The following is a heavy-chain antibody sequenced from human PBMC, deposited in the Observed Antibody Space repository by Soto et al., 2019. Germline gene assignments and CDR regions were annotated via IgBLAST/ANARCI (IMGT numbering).Heavy chain of an antibody. CDR1: VFPFSSYS. V-gene: IGHV3-21*04. J-gene: IGHJ4*02. CDR2: ISSGAFTI. Sequence: GGSLSLSCSAPVFPFSSYSMNCFRHPPGKGLEWVSSISSGAFTISYAAAVKGRFTISRDDGHNSLFLQMDSLRAEDTAIYYCARDTTRLEHWGQGTLVTVSS. D-gene: IGHD1-1*01. CDR3: ARDTTRLEH.